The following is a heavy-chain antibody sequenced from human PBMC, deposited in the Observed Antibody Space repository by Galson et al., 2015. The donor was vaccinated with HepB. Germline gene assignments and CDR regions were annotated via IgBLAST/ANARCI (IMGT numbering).Heavy chain of an antibody. CDR2: ISYDGSNK. V-gene: IGHV3-30-3*01. CDR3: ARDGSSPSFEYYYYMDV. J-gene: IGHJ6*03. Sequence: SLRLSCAASGFTFSSYAMHWVRQAPGKGLEWVAVISYDGSNKYYADSVKGRFTISRDNSKNTLYLQMNSLRAEDTAVYYCARDGSSPSFEYYYYMDVWGKGTTVTVSS. CDR1: GFTFSSYA. D-gene: IGHD6-6*01.